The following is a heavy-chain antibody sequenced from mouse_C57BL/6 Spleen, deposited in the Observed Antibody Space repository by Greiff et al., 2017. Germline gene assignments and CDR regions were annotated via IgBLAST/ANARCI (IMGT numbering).Heavy chain of an antibody. V-gene: IGHV6-3*01. CDR3: TAMDY. CDR1: GFTFSNYW. Sequence: EVHLVESGGGLVQPGGSMKLSCVASGFTFSNYWMNWVRQSPEKGLEWVAQIRLKSDNYATHYAESVKGRFTISRDDSKSSVYLQMNNLRAEDTRSYYCTAMDYWGQGTSVTVSS. CDR2: IRLKSDNYAT. J-gene: IGHJ4*01.